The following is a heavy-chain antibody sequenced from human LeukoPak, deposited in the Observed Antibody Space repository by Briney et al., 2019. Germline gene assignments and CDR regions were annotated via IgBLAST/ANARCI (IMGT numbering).Heavy chain of an antibody. CDR3: ARLGYSSSWYAEYYFDY. CDR1: GASISSGNYC. Sequence: SETLSLTCAVSGASISSGNYCWDWIRQPPGKGLEWIGSISYDGTTYYKPSLKSRVTISLDTSKNQFSLKLTSVTAADTAVYYCARLGYSSSWYAEYYFDYWGQGTLVTVSS. CDR2: ISYDGTT. V-gene: IGHV4-39*07. D-gene: IGHD6-13*01. J-gene: IGHJ4*02.